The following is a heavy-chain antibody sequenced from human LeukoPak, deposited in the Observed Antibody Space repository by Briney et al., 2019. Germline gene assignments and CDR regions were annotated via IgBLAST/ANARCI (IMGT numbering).Heavy chain of an antibody. CDR2: ISWNSGSI. D-gene: IGHD5-12*01. CDR1: GFTFEDYA. CDR3: ARDMSSSGIVSGYGFDS. J-gene: IGHJ4*02. Sequence: GGSVRLSCAASGFTFEDYAMHWVRQAPGKGLEWVSSISWNSGSIGYAESVKGRFTISRDNAKNSLYLQMSSLRADDLALYYCARDMSSSGIVSGYGFDSWGQGTLVIVSS. V-gene: IGHV3-9*03.